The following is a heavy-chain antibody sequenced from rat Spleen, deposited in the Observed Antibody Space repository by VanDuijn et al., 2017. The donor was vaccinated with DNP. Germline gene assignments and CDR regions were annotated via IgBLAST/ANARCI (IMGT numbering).Heavy chain of an antibody. V-gene: IGHV5S23*01. Sequence: EVQVVESGGGLVQPGGSLKLSCAASGFTFSDYGMAWVLQAPTKGLEWVASIGPNGNIAYYRDSVKGRFIISRDNAKSTLYLQMNSLRSEDTATYYCASSRWDYFDYWGQGVMVTVSS. CDR2: IGPNGNIA. J-gene: IGHJ2*01. CDR3: ASSRWDYFDY. CDR1: GFTFSDYG.